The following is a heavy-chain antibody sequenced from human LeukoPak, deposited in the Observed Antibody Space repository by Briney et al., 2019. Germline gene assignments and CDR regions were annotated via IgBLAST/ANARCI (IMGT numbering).Heavy chain of an antibody. V-gene: IGHV1-2*02. Sequence: ASVKVSCKASGYTCTGDYMYWVRQALGEGLEWMGWINPNSGVTNYAQKFQGRVTITRDTSISTAYMELSRLRSDDTAVYYCERATMVRGENAFDIWGQGTMVTVSS. CDR2: INPNSGVT. D-gene: IGHD3-10*01. CDR1: GYTCTGDY. J-gene: IGHJ3*02. CDR3: ERATMVRGENAFDI.